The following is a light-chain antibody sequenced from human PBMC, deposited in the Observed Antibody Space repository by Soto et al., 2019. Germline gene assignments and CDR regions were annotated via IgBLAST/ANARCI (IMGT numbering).Light chain of an antibody. CDR3: AAWDDSLSGWV. J-gene: IGLJ3*02. CDR1: SSNIGSNY. V-gene: IGLV1-47*02. CDR2: SNN. Sequence: QSVLTQPPSASGTPGQRVTISCSGSSSNIGSNYVYWYQQLPVTAPKPLIYSNNHRPSGVPDRFSGSKSGTSASLAISGLRSEDEADSYCAAWDDSLSGWVFGGGTKLTVL.